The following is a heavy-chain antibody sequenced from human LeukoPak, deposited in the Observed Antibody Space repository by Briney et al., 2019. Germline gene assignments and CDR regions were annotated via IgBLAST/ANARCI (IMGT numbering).Heavy chain of an antibody. J-gene: IGHJ4*02. CDR2: IYYSGST. CDR1: GGSISSYY. CDR3: ARSIVVVPAALQYYFDY. Sequence: SETLSLTCPVSGGSISSYYWSWIRQPPGKGLEWVGYIYYSGSTNYNPSLKSRVTISVDTSKNQFSLKLSSVTAADTAVYYCARSIVVVPAALQYYFDYWGQGTLVTVSS. D-gene: IGHD2-2*01. V-gene: IGHV4-59*01.